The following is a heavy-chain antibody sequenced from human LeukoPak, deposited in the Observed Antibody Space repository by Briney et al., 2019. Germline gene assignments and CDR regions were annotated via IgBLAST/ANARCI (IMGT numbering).Heavy chain of an antibody. D-gene: IGHD3-3*01. J-gene: IGHJ5*02. V-gene: IGHV1-8*02. CDR2: MNPNSGNT. CDR3: ARAPAVFLGFDP. CDR1: GYTFTGYY. Sequence: ASVKVSCKASGYTFTGYYMHWVRQATGQGLEWMGWMNPNSGNTGYAQKFQGRVTMTRNTSISTAYMELSSLRSEDTAVYYCARAPAVFLGFDPWGQGTLVTVSS.